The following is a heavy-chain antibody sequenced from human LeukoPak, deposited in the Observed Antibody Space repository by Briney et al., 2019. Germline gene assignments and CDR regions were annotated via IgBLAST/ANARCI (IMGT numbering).Heavy chain of an antibody. CDR1: GSPFTNYW. CDR2: IYPGDSET. V-gene: IGHV5-51*01. Sequence: GEPLQISCQGSGSPFTNYWIAWVRQLPGRGLEWMGIIYPGDSETKYSPSFQGQVTFSANKSISTAYLQWSSLKSSDTAKYFFSRISGSGNSLSFNWRDPWGQGTLVTVSS. CDR3: SRISGSGNSLSFNWRDP. D-gene: IGHD3-10*01. J-gene: IGHJ5*02.